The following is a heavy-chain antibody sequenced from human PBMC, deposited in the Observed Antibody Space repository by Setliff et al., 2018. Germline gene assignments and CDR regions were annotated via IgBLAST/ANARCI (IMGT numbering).Heavy chain of an antibody. CDR1: GFAFGDHY. CDR2: IASNGYFT. J-gene: IGHJ5*02. CDR3: VPGRGS. Sequence: GGSLRLSCAASGFAFGDHYMSWIRQAPGKGLEWLAYIASNGYFTDYADAVKGRFVISKDNAKNSLYLEMNSLRAEDTAVFYCVPGRGSWGQGALVTVSS. D-gene: IGHD6-25*01. V-gene: IGHV3-11*04.